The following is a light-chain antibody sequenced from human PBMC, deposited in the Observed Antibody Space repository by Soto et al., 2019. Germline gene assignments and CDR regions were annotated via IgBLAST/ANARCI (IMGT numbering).Light chain of an antibody. V-gene: IGLV1-40*01. J-gene: IGLJ2*01. CDR2: GNS. CDR3: QSYDTSLSVV. Sequence: QSVLTQAPSVSGAPGQRVTISCTGSSSNIGAYCDVHWYQQLPGTAPKLLIYGNSNRPSGVPDRFSGSTSGNSAFLAITGLQAEDEADYYCQSYDTSLSVVFGGGTKLTVL. CDR1: SSNIGAYCD.